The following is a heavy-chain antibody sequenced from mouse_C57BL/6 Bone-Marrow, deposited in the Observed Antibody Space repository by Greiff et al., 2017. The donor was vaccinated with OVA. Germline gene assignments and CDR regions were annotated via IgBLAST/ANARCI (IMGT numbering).Heavy chain of an antibody. V-gene: IGHV1-26*01. CDR3: ARGKGYERYVDV. D-gene: IGHD2-2*01. Sequence: EVQLQQSGPELVKPGASVKISCTASGYTFTDYYMNWVQQRHGKSLEWIEDISPNNGATSYNEKFKGKVTFAGDKSSSTAYMELRSLTSEDSAVYYCARGKGYERYVDVWGTGTTVTVAS. CDR1: GYTFTDYY. J-gene: IGHJ1*03. CDR2: ISPNNGAT.